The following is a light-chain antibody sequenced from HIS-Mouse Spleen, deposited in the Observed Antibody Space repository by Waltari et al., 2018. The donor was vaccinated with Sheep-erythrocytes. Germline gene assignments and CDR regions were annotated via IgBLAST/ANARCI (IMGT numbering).Light chain of an antibody. J-gene: IGLJ2*01. CDR1: NLGSKS. V-gene: IGLV3-21*03. CDR3: QVWKV. Sequence: SYVLTQPPSVSVAPGKTARITCGGNNLGSKSVHWYQQKPGQAPVLVVYDDSDRPSGSPERVSGSNSGNTATLTISRVEAGDEADYYCQVWKVFGGGTKLTVL. CDR2: DDS.